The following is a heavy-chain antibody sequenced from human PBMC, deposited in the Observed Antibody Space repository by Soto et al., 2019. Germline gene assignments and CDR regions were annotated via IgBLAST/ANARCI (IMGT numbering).Heavy chain of an antibody. CDR2: IYSGGST. J-gene: IGHJ6*03. CDR3: ARVYVGELAYYYYYMDV. D-gene: IGHD3-16*01. Sequence: GGSLRLSCAASGFTVSSNYMSWVRQAPGKGLEWVSVIYSGGSTYYADSVKGRFTISRDNSKNTLYLQMNSLRAEDTAVYYCARVYVGELAYYYYYMDVWGKGTTVTVSS. V-gene: IGHV3-66*01. CDR1: GFTVSSNY.